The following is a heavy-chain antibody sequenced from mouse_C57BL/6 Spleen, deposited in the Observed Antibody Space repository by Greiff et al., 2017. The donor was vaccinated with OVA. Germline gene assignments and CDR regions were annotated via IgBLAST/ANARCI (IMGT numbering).Heavy chain of an antibody. CDR2: INPGNGGT. CDR3: ARDGSSSYWYFDV. V-gene: IGHV1-54*01. CDR1: GYAFTNYL. J-gene: IGHJ1*03. Sequence: VKLEESGAELVRPGTSVKVSCKASGYAFTNYLIEWVKQRPGQGLEWIGVINPGNGGTNYNEKFKGKATLTADKSSSTAYMQLSSLTSEDSAVYFCARDGSSSYWYFDVWGTGTTVTVSS. D-gene: IGHD1-1*01.